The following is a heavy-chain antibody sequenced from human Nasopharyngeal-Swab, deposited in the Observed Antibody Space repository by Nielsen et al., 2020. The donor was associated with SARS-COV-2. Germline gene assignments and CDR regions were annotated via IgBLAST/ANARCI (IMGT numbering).Heavy chain of an antibody. CDR2: INANSGGT. Sequence: ASVKVSCKASGCNGDYLHWLRQTPGQGREGVGWINANSGGTTYAQKFQGRVAMTRDTSTSTVYIELSSLRSDDTAVYYCARGPYTSGWYGPVFYGLDVWGQGTTVTVSS. V-gene: IGHV1-2*02. J-gene: IGHJ6*02. CDR3: ARGPYTSGWYGPVFYGLDV. CDR1: GCNGDY. D-gene: IGHD6-19*01.